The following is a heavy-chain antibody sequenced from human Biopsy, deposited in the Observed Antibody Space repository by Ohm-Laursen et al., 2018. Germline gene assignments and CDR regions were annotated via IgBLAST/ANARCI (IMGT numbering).Heavy chain of an antibody. CDR3: ARVRGGFLEWFDY. CDR2: IYYSGTT. CDR1: GESMGTYY. V-gene: IGHV4-59*01. Sequence: PSETLSLTCTVSGESMGTYYWSWIRQPPGKVMEWIASIYYSGTTHKNPSLKSRVTISVDTSRGLLSLDLSSVTAADTAVYYCARVRGGFLEWFDYWGQGTLVTVSS. D-gene: IGHD3-3*01. J-gene: IGHJ5*01.